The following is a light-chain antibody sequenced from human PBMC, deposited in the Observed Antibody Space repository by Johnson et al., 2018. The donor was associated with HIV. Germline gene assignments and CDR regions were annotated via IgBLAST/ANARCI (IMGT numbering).Light chain of an antibody. CDR3: GTWDSSLNV. J-gene: IGLJ1*01. CDR2: ENN. CDR1: SSNIVNNY. V-gene: IGLV1-51*02. Sequence: QSALTQPPSVSAAPGQKVTISCSGSSSNIVNNYVSWYQQFPGTAPKLLIYENNKRPSGIPDRFSGSKSGTSATLGITGLQTGDEADYYCGTWDSSLNVFGTGTKVTVL.